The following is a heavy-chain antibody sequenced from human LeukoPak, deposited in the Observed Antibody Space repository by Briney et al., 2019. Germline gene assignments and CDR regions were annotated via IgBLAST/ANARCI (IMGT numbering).Heavy chain of an antibody. J-gene: IGHJ4*02. D-gene: IGHD3-10*01. Sequence: SETLSLTCAVSGGSISSGGYSWSWIRQPPGKGLERIGYIYHSGSTYYNPSLKSRVTISVDRSKNQFSLKLSSVTAADTAVYYCARVESGSGSYYTFDYWGQGTLVTVSS. V-gene: IGHV4-30-2*01. CDR2: IYHSGST. CDR1: GGSISSGGYS. CDR3: ARVESGSGSYYTFDY.